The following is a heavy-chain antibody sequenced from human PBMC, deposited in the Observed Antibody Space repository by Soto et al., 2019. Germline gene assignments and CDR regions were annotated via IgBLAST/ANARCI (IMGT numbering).Heavy chain of an antibody. CDR1: GFTLSSYG. J-gene: IGHJ6*02. CDR2: IWYDGSNK. V-gene: IGHV3-33*01. Sequence: QVQLVEPGGGVVQPGRSLRLSCAASGFTLSSYGMHWVRQAPGKGLEWVADIWYDGSNKYYADSVKGRFTISRDNSKNTLYLQMNCLRAEDTAVYYCARKGHCSGGSCYQYYYYGMDVWGQGTTVTVSS. CDR3: ARKGHCSGGSCYQYYYYGMDV. D-gene: IGHD2-15*01.